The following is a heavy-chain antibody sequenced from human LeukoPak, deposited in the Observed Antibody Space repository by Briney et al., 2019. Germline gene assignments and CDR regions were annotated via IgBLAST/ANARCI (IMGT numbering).Heavy chain of an antibody. J-gene: IGHJ4*02. D-gene: IGHD4-23*01. CDR1: GFTFSSYA. V-gene: IGHV3-30-3*01. Sequence: GGSLRLSCAASGFTFSSYAMHWVRQAPGKGLEWVAVISYDGSNKYYADSVKGRFTISRDNSKNTLYLQMNSLRAEDTAVYYCAKEPYGGDYWGQGTLVTVSS. CDR3: AKEPYGGDY. CDR2: ISYDGSNK.